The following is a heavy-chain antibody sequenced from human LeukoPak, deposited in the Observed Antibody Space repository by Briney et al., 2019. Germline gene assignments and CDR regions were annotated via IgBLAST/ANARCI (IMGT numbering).Heavy chain of an antibody. CDR2: VNADGGNT. V-gene: IGHV3-23*01. Sequence: GGSLRLSCAASGFTFDNYRMSWVRQAPGKGLEWVSTVNADGGNTYYADSVKGRFTISRDNSKSTLILQMNSLRVEDTALYYCTKRVKYGGTWDHFADWGQGTPDSVSS. CDR3: TKRVKYGGTWDHFAD. D-gene: IGHD1-26*01. J-gene: IGHJ4*02. CDR1: GFTFDNYR.